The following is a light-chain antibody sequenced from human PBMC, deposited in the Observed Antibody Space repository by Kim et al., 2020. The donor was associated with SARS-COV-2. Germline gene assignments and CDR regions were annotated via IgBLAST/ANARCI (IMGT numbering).Light chain of an antibody. Sequence: ELVMTQSPATLSVSPGERATLSCRASQTIGSNLAWYQQKPGQAPSLLIFDASTRATGIPARFSGSGSGTEFTLIISSLQSEDFALYYCHQYKNWPRTFGQGTKLEI. J-gene: IGKJ2*01. CDR3: HQYKNWPRT. CDR2: DAS. V-gene: IGKV3-15*01. CDR1: QTIGSN.